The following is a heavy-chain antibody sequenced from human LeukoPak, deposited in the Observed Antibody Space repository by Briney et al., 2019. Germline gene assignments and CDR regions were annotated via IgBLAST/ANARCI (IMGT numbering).Heavy chain of an antibody. J-gene: IGHJ4*02. D-gene: IGHD3-10*01. V-gene: IGHV3-23*01. CDR2: ISGSGGST. CDR1: GFTFSSYG. CDR3: ATAMVRGVIPDY. Sequence: PGGSLRLPCAASGFTFSSYGMSWVRQAPGKGLEWVSAISGSGGSTYYADSVKGRFTISRDNSKNTLYLQMNSLRAEDTAVYYCATAMVRGVIPDYWGQGTLVTVSS.